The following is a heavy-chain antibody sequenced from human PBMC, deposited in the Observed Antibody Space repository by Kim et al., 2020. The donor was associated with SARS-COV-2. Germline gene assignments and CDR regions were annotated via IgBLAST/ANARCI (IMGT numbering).Heavy chain of an antibody. J-gene: IGHJ6*02. CDR2: ISGSGGST. CDR1: GFTFSSYA. V-gene: IGHV3-23*01. CDR3: AKVQEGQYSSSWYYYYGMDV. D-gene: IGHD6-13*01. Sequence: GGSLRLSCAASGFTFSSYAMSWVRQAPGKGLEWVSAISGSGGSTYYADSVKGRFTISRDNSKNTLYLQMNSLRAEDTAVYYCAKVQEGQYSSSWYYYYGMDVWGQGTTVTVSS.